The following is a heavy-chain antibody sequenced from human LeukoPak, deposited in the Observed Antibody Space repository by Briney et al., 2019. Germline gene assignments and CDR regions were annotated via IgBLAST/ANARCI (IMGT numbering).Heavy chain of an antibody. Sequence: PGRSLRLSCEASGFTFRNYPVHWVRQAPGKGLEWVTVISYDGTTKYYADSVKGRFTISRDNSKNTLYLQMNSLRAEDTAVYYCARDFVVNYGWSAFDIWGQGTVVIVSS. CDR3: ARDFVVNYGWSAFDI. J-gene: IGHJ3*02. V-gene: IGHV3-30*14. D-gene: IGHD3-10*01. CDR1: GFTFRNYP. CDR2: ISYDGTTK.